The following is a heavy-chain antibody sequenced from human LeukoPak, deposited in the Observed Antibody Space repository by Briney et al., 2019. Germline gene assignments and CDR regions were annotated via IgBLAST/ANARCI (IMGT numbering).Heavy chain of an antibody. CDR3: ARGGIVVVPVAIVRREFDY. V-gene: IGHV1-18*01. CDR2: ISAYNGNT. CDR1: GYTFTSYG. D-gene: IGHD2-2*02. J-gene: IGHJ4*02. Sequence: ASVKVSCKASGYTFTSYGISWVRQAPGQGLEWMGWISAYNGNTNYAQKLQGRVTMTTDTSTNTAYMELRSLRSDDTAVYYCARGGIVVVPVAIVRREFDYWGQGTLVTVSS.